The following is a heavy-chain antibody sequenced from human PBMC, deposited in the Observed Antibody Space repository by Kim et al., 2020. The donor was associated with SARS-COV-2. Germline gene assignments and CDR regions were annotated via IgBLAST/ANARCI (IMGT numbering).Heavy chain of an antibody. CDR3: ARSNSGRAVGKVDS. J-gene: IGHJ4*02. CDR2: INKNGSEI. Sequence: GGSLRLSCAASGFTFSSYWMSWVRQAPEKGLEWVAIINKNGSEIYYVESGRGRLTITKDNAKNLLYLQMNGLRAEDTAVYYFARSNSGRAVGKVDSWGRGTVVSLFS. V-gene: IGHV3-7*03. D-gene: IGHD6-13*01. CDR1: GFTFSSYW.